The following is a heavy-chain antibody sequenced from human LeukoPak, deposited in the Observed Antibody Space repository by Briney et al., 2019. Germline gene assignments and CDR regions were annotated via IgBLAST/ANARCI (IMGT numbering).Heavy chain of an antibody. Sequence: ALRLSCAASGFTFDDYAMQWVRQAPGKGLEWVSGISWNSGSIGYADSVKGRFTISRDNSKHTLYLQMNSLRAEDTAVYYCASAKWYYYDTSDCQTPDVRSGFDYWGQGTLVTVSS. V-gene: IGHV3-9*01. CDR2: ISWNSGSI. CDR3: ASAKWYYYDTSDCQTPDVRSGFDY. J-gene: IGHJ4*02. D-gene: IGHD3-22*01. CDR1: GFTFDDYA.